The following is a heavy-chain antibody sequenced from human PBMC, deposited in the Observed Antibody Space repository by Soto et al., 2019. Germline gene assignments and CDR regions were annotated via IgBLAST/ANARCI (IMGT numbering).Heavy chain of an antibody. CDR1: GGSISSGGYY. Sequence: PSETLSLTCTVSGGSISSGGYYWSWIRQHPGKGLEWIGYIYYSGSTYYNPSLKSRVTISVDTSKNQFSLKLSSVTAADTAVYYCARVGPPEYYYDSSGYYYFDYWGQGTLVTVSS. CDR2: IYYSGST. D-gene: IGHD3-22*01. V-gene: IGHV4-31*03. CDR3: ARVGPPEYYYDSSGYYYFDY. J-gene: IGHJ4*02.